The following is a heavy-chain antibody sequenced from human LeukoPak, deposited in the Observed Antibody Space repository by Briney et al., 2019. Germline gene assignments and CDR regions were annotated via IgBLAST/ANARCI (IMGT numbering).Heavy chain of an antibody. D-gene: IGHD1-26*01. V-gene: IGHV1-69*13. Sequence: SVKVSCKASGGTFSSYAISWVRQAPGQGLEWMGGIIPIFGTANYAQKFQGRVTITADESTSTAYMELSSLRSEDTAVYYCARAADYSGSYYYYYYMDVWGKGTTVTVSS. CDR2: IIPIFGTA. CDR1: GGTFSSYA. J-gene: IGHJ6*03. CDR3: ARAADYSGSYYYYYYMDV.